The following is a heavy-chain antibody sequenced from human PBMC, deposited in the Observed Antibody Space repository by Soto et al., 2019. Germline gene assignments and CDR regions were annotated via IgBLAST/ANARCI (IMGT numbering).Heavy chain of an antibody. CDR1: GGSISGSY. Sequence: QVQLQESGPGLVKPSETLSLTCTVSGGSISGSYWRWLRQTPGKILEWVGYIHYSGSTNYNPSLKSRVTMSVDSAKNQFSLQLSSVTAADTAVYFCTKYRRTDAEGYSFDYWGQGALVTVSS. CDR3: TKYRRTDAEGYSFDY. V-gene: IGHV4-59*01. J-gene: IGHJ4*02. CDR2: IHYSGST. D-gene: IGHD2-15*01.